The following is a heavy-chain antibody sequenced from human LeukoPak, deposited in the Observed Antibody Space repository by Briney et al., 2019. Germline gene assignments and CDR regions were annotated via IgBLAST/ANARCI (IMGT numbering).Heavy chain of an antibody. CDR1: GFTFSSYG. D-gene: IGHD1-14*01. J-gene: IGHJ3*02. V-gene: IGHV3-33*01. Sequence: GGSLRLSCAASGFTFSSYGMHWVRQAPGKGLEWVAVIWYDGSNKYYADSVKGRFTISRDNSKNTLYLQMGSLRAEDTAVYYCARERTTLALGVAFDIWGQGTMVAVSS. CDR3: ARERTTLALGVAFDI. CDR2: IWYDGSNK.